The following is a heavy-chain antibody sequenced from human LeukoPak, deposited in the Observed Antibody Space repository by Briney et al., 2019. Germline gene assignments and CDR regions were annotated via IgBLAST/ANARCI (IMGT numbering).Heavy chain of an antibody. J-gene: IGHJ3*02. D-gene: IGHD6-6*01. CDR2: IDPNSGGT. CDR3: ARVRIAVRFVTNDAFDI. Sequence: ASVKVSCKASGYTFTGYYMHWVRQAPGQGLEWMGWIDPNSGGTNYAQKFQGRVTMTRDTSISTAYMELSRLSFDDTAVYYCARVRIAVRFVTNDAFDIWGQGTMVTASS. V-gene: IGHV1-2*02. CDR1: GYTFTGYY.